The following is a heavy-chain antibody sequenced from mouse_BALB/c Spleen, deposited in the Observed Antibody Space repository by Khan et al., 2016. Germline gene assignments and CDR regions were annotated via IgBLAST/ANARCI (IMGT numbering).Heavy chain of an antibody. V-gene: IGHV2-9*02. CDR3: ARDDQDHCAWFAS. Sequence: QVQLKEPGPGLVAPSQSLSITCTVSGSSLTNSGVHWIRQPPGKGLEWLGVIWPGGSTDYNSALMSRLSITNDNSQNQVFLKMKSLKTDHTAINYCARDDQDHCAWFASWGQGTLVIVSA. CDR2: IWPGGST. CDR1: GSSLTNSG. J-gene: IGHJ3*01.